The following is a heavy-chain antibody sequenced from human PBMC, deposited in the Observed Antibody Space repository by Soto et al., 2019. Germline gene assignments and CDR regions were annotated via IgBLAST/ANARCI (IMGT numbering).Heavy chain of an antibody. CDR1: GFTFSSYS. CDR3: AREVVTDFWSGYYIQYYYYGMDV. J-gene: IGHJ6*02. Sequence: PGGSLRLSCAASGFTFSSYSMNWVRQAPGKGLEWVSSISSSSYIYHADSVKGRFTISRDNAKNSLYLQMNSLRAEDTAVYYCAREVVTDFWSGYYIQYYYYGMDVWGQGTTVTVSS. D-gene: IGHD3-3*01. CDR2: ISSSSYI. V-gene: IGHV3-21*01.